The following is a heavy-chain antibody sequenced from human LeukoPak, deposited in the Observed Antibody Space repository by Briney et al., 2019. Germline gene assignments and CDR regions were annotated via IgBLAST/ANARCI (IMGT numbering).Heavy chain of an antibody. CDR2: ISGSGGST. CDR3: AKGVYHSYGDYAFSDYFDY. D-gene: IGHD4-17*01. V-gene: IGHV3-23*01. CDR1: GFTFSSYA. J-gene: IGHJ4*02. Sequence: PGGSLRLSCAASGFTFSSYAMSWVRHAPGKGLEWVSAISGSGGSTYYADSVKGRFTISRDNSKNTLYLQMNSLRAEDTAVYYCAKGVYHSYGDYAFSDYFDYWGQGTLVTVSS.